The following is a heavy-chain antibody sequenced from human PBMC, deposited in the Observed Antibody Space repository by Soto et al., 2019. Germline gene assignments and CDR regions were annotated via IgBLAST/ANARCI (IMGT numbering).Heavy chain of an antibody. Sequence: QVQLVKSGAEVKKPGSSVKVSCKASGGTFSSYAISWVRQAPGQGLEWMGGIIPIFGTANYAQKFEGRVTIPADESTSTAYMELSSLRSEDTAVYYCARERYYDFVGDYYYGMDVWGQGTTLTVSS. D-gene: IGHD3-3*01. CDR3: ARERYYDFVGDYYYGMDV. CDR1: GGTFSSYA. V-gene: IGHV1-69*12. CDR2: IIPIFGTA. J-gene: IGHJ6*02.